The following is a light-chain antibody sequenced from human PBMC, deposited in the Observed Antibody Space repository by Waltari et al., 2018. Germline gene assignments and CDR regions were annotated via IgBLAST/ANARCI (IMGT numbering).Light chain of an antibody. CDR2: GRP. CDR3: QSYDTSLRVV. CDR1: GSNIGAGYD. Sequence: QSVLTQPPSVSGAPGQRVTISCTGSGSNIGAGYDVPWYQQLPRAAPKLLINGRPSRPLGGPDRFFGSTSGTSASLAITGLQAGDEADYYCQSYDTSLRVVFGGGTKLTVL. J-gene: IGLJ2*01. V-gene: IGLV1-40*01.